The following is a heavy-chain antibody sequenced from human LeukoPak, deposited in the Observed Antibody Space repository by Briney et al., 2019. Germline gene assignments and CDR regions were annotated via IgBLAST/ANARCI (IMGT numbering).Heavy chain of an antibody. Sequence: GGSLRLSCAASGFTFSSYWMHWARQAPGRGLVWVSRIIGDGTSTDYADSVKGRFIISRDNAKNTVYLQMNSLRAEDTAVYYCARDLHIAAADYWGQGTLVTVSS. CDR1: GFTFSSYW. J-gene: IGHJ4*02. D-gene: IGHD6-13*01. V-gene: IGHV3-74*01. CDR3: ARDLHIAAADY. CDR2: IIGDGTST.